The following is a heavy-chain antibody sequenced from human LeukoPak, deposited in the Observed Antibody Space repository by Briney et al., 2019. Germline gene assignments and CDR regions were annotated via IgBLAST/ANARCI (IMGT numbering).Heavy chain of an antibody. Sequence: GESLKISCKGSGYSFTSYWIGWVRQMPGKGLEWMGIIYPGDSDTRYSPSFQGQVTISADKSISTAYLQWSSLKASDTAMYYCARHGSGSYAPNYYYYGMDVWGQGTMVTVSS. CDR3: ARHGSGSYAPNYYYYGMDV. CDR1: GYSFTSYW. J-gene: IGHJ6*02. V-gene: IGHV5-51*01. CDR2: IYPGDSDT. D-gene: IGHD1-26*01.